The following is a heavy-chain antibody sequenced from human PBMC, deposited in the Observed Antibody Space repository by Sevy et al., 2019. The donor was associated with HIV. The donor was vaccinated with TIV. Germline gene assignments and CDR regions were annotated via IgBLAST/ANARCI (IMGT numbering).Heavy chain of an antibody. D-gene: IGHD3-22*01. V-gene: IGHV4-31*03. CDR1: GGSISSGGYY. CDR2: IYYSGST. Sequence: SETLSLTCTVSGGSISSGGYYWSWIRQHPGKGLEWIGYIYYSGSTYYNPSPKSRVTISVDTSKNQFSLKLSSVTAADTAVYYCARDGGAHSSGYRRYFDYWGQGTLVTVSS. CDR3: ARDGGAHSSGYRRYFDY. J-gene: IGHJ4*02.